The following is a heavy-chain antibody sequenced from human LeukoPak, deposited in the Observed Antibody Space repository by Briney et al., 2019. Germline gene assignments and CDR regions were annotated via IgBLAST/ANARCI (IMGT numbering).Heavy chain of an antibody. CDR1: GFTFNNAW. CDR3: TSHAAFDP. Sequence: KSWGSLRLSCAASGFTFNNAWMNWVRQAPGKGLEWVGRIKSKNVGGTTDYAAPVKGRFTISRDDSKNTVYLQMNSLKIEDTAVYYCTSHAAFDPWGQGTLVTVSS. V-gene: IGHV3-15*01. J-gene: IGHJ5*02. CDR2: IKSKNVGGTT.